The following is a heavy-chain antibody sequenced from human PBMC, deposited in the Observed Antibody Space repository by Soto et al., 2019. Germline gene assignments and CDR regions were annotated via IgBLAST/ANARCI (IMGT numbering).Heavy chain of an antibody. CDR1: GGSISSYY. D-gene: IGHD5-18*01. V-gene: IGHV4-59*01. J-gene: IGHJ1*01. Sequence: SETLSLTCTVSGGSISSYYWSWIRQPPGKGLEWIGYIYYSGSTNYNPSLKSRVTISVDTSKNQFSLKLSSVTAADTAVYYCARGVGYSYGYSFFQHWGQGTLVTVS. CDR3: ARGVGYSYGYSFFQH. CDR2: IYYSGST.